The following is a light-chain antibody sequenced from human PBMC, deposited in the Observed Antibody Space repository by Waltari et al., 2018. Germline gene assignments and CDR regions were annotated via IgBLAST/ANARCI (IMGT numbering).Light chain of an antibody. CDR1: QSVSTT. CDR2: DAS. V-gene: IGKV3-11*01. Sequence: EIVLTTAPGNLSFSPGERAHLSCRASQSVSTTLAWYQQRPGQAPRLLIYDASLRATGIPDRFSGSGSGTDFSLTINRLEPEDFAVYYCQKYGNWPATFGQGTKVEI. CDR3: QKYGNWPAT. J-gene: IGKJ1*01.